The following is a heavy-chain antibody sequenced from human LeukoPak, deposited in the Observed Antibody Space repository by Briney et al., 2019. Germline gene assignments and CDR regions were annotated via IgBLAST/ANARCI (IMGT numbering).Heavy chain of an antibody. CDR3: AREIPPKEYQVDY. V-gene: IGHV4-30-2*01. D-gene: IGHD2-2*01. Sequence: PSETLSLTCTVSGGSISSGGYYWSWIRQPPGKGLEWIGYIYHSGSTYYNPSLKSRVTISVDRSKNQFSLKLSSVTAADTAVYYCAREIPPKEYQVDYWGQGTLVTVSS. CDR2: IYHSGST. J-gene: IGHJ4*02. CDR1: GGSISSGGYY.